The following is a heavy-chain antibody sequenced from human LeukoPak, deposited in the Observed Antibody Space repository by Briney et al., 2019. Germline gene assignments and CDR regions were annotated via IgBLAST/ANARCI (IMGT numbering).Heavy chain of an antibody. CDR3: ARDPEFGYGSGSYYNVFDY. V-gene: IGHV3-21*01. J-gene: IGHJ4*02. CDR2: ISSSSSYI. Sequence: GGSLRPSCAASGFTFSSYSMNWVRQTPGKGLEWVSSISSSSSYIYYADSVKGRFTISRDNAKNSLYLQMNSLRAEDTAVYYCARDPEFGYGSGSYYNVFDYWGQGTLVTVSS. D-gene: IGHD3-10*01. CDR1: GFTFSSYS.